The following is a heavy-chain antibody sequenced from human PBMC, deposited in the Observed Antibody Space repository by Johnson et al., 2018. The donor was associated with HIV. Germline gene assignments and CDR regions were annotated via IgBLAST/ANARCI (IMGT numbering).Heavy chain of an antibody. Sequence: QVQLVESGGGVVQPGRSLRLSCAASGFTFSSHGMHWVRQAPGKGLEWVAVISYDGSNKNYADSVKGRFTISRDNPKNTLYLQMNSLRAEDTAVYYCARGGKEHAFDIWGQGTMVIVSS. CDR3: ARGGKEHAFDI. V-gene: IGHV3-30*04. CDR2: ISYDGSNK. CDR1: GFTFSSHG. J-gene: IGHJ3*02. D-gene: IGHD3-16*01.